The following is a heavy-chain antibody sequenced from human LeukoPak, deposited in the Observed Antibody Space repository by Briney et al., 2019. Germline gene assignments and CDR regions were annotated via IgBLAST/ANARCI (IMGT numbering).Heavy chain of an antibody. J-gene: IGHJ4*02. D-gene: IGHD6-13*01. Sequence: PSETLSLTCTVSGGSISGTSYHWGWIRQPPGKALEWIGSISSSGSTYYNPALKSRITISVDRSKNLFSLKLRSVTAADRAVYYCGRDRPYSSTWNDRSPTKRFFDLWGQGTLVTVSS. CDR3: GRDRPYSSTWNDRSPTKRFFDL. V-gene: IGHV4-39*07. CDR1: GGSISGTSYH. CDR2: ISSSGST.